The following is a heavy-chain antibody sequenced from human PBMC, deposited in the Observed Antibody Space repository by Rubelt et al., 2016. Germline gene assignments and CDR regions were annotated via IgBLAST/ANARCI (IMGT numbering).Heavy chain of an antibody. J-gene: IGHJ4*02. V-gene: IGHV1-8*02. Sequence: QVQLVQSGAEVKKPGASVKVSCKTSGYTFTGYYMHWVRQAPGQGLEWMGWMNPNSGHTDYAQKFQGRITMTRKTSISTAYMELSSLRSEDTAVYYCASGVDFWGQGTLVTVSS. CDR1: GYTFTGYY. CDR3: ASGVDF. CDR2: MNPNSGHT.